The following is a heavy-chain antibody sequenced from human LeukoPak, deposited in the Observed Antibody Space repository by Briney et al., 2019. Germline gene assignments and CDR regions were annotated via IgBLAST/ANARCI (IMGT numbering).Heavy chain of an antibody. CDR2: IYYSGST. D-gene: IGHD6-13*01. CDR3: ARRPVAAAGKIDY. J-gene: IGHJ4*02. V-gene: IGHV4-39*01. Sequence: SSETLSLTCTVSGGSISTSSYYWGWIRQPPGKGLEWIGNIYYSGSTYYNPSLKSRVTISADTSKNQFSLELSSVTAADTAVYYCARRPVAAAGKIDYWGQGTLVTVSS. CDR1: GGSISTSSYY.